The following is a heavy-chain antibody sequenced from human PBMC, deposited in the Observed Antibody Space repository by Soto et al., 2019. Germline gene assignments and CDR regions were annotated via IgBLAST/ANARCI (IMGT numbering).Heavy chain of an antibody. CDR2: IWFDGSNK. V-gene: IGHV3-33*01. D-gene: IGHD5-18*01. Sequence: QVQLVESGGGVVQPGRSLRLSCAACGFTFRNYGMHWVRQAPGKGLEWVAIIWFDGSNKYYADSVKGRFTISRDNSKNTLYLQMNGLRDEDTAVYYCARARLATAGFDFWGQGALVTVSS. CDR1: GFTFRNYG. CDR3: ARARLATAGFDF. J-gene: IGHJ4*02.